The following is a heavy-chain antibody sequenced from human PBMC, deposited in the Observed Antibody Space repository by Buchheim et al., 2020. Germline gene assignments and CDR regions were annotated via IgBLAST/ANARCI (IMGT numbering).Heavy chain of an antibody. D-gene: IGHD3-16*02. Sequence: QVQLQESDPGLVKPSQTLSLTCTVSGASISTGDYYWSWIRQPPGKGLEWIGYIYYSGTTYYNPSLKSRVTISVDTSKNEFSLKLSSVTAADTAVYYCARGYNYVRGSYRYFDYWGQGTL. CDR3: ARGYNYVRGSYRYFDY. CDR2: IYYSGTT. V-gene: IGHV4-30-4*01. CDR1: GASISTGDYY. J-gene: IGHJ4*02.